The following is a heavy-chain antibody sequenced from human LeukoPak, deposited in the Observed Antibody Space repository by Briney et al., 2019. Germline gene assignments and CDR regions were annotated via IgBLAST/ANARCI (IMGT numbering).Heavy chain of an antibody. CDR3: ARDLGSSGDYYYGMDV. Sequence: MASETLSLTCSVSGGSISSYYWSWIRQPPGKGLEWFGYIYYSGSTNYNPSLKSRVTISVDTSKNQYSLKLSSVTAADTAVYYCARDLGSSGDYYYGMDVWGQGTTVTVSS. J-gene: IGHJ6*02. CDR2: IYYSGST. V-gene: IGHV4-59*01. D-gene: IGHD3-22*01. CDR1: GGSISSYY.